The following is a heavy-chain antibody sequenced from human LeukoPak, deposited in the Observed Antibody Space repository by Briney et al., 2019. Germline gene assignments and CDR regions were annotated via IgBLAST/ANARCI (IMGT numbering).Heavy chain of an antibody. J-gene: IGHJ4*02. D-gene: IGHD5-12*01. V-gene: IGHV3-48*03. CDR3: TTLTVATNFDY. Sequence: GGSLRLSCAASGFSFSVYEMHWVRPAPGKGLEWISDISSSGTTTYYADSVKGRFTISRDNAKNSLYLQVNSLRAEDTAVYYCTTLTVATNFDYWGQGTLVTVSS. CDR1: GFSFSVYE. CDR2: ISSSGTTT.